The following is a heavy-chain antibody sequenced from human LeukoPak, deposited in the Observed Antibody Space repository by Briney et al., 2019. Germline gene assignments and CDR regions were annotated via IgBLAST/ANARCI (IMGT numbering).Heavy chain of an antibody. CDR3: ARSPLSVGAYYFDY. CDR2: IYYSGST. V-gene: IGHV4-39*07. CDR1: GGSISSSSYY. J-gene: IGHJ4*02. D-gene: IGHD1-26*01. Sequence: SGTLSLTCTVSGGSISSSSYYWGWIRQPPGKGLEWIGSIYYSGSTYYNPSLKSRVTISVDTSKNQFSLKLSSVTAADTAVYYCARSPLSVGAYYFDYWGQGTLVTVSS.